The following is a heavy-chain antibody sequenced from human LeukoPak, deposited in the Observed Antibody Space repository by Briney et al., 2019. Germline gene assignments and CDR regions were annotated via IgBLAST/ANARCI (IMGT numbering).Heavy chain of an antibody. CDR2: INAGNGNT. D-gene: IGHD4-11*01. CDR3: ARDRAYSNSYYYYGMDV. J-gene: IGHJ6*02. V-gene: IGHV1-3*01. CDR1: GYTFTSYA. Sequence: ASVKVSCKASGYTFTSYAMHWVRQAPGQRLEWMGWINAGNGNTKYSQKFQGRVTITRDTSTSTAYMELRSLRSDDTAVYYCARDRAYSNSYYYYGMDVWGQGTTVTVSS.